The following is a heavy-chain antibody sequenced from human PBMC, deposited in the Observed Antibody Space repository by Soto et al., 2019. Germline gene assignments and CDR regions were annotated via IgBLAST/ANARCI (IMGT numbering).Heavy chain of an antibody. CDR3: ARPFNEDSSGYYMRP. J-gene: IGHJ5*02. D-gene: IGHD3-22*01. CDR1: GYTFTGYY. Sequence: ASVKVSCKASGYTFTGYYMHWVRQAPGQGLEWMGWINPNGGGTNYAQKFQGRVTMTRDTSISTAYMELSRLRSDDTAVYYCARPFNEDSSGYYMRPWGQGTLVTVSS. V-gene: IGHV1-2*02. CDR2: INPNGGGT.